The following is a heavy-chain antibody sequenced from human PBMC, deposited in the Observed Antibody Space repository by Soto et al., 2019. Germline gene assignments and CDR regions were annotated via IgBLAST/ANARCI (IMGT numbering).Heavy chain of an antibody. D-gene: IGHD1-26*01. CDR1: GGSISSYY. V-gene: IGHV4-59*01. CDR3: AREFGGSFDI. CDR2: IYYSGST. Sequence: PSETLSLTCTVSGGSISSYYWSWIRQPPGKGLEWIGYIYYSGSTNYNPSLKSRVTISVDTSKNQFSLKLSSVTAADTAVYYCAREFGGSFDIWGQGTMVTV. J-gene: IGHJ3*02.